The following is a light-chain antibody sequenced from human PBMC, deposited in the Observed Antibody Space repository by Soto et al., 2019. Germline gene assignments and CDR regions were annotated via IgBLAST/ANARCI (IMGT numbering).Light chain of an antibody. V-gene: IGLV2-14*01. CDR2: DVS. Sequence: QSALTQPASMSGSPGQSVTISCAGTSSDIGGYNYVSRYQHHPGTAPKLIIYDVSSRPSGVSHRFSGSKSGNTASLTISGLQAEDEADYYCSSFSVASPLFGTGTKLTVL. J-gene: IGLJ1*01. CDR3: SSFSVASPL. CDR1: SSDIGGYNY.